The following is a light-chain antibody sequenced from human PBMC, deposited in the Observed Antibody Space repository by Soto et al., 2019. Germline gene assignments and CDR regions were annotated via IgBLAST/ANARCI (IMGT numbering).Light chain of an antibody. CDR3: QSYDTSLSGYV. CDR2: DNT. V-gene: IGLV1-40*01. Sequence: QSVLTQPPSVSGAPGQRVTISCTGSSSNIGASIDVHWYQQLPGTAPKLLIYDNTNRPSGVPGRFSGSKSGTSASLVITGLQAEDEADYYCQSYDTSLSGYVFGTGTKLTVL. CDR1: SSNIGASID. J-gene: IGLJ1*01.